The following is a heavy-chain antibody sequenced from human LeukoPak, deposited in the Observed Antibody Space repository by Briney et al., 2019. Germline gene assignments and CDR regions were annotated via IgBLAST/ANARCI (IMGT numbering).Heavy chain of an antibody. CDR2: IYHSGST. Sequence: SETLSLTCAVYGGSFSGYYWSWIRQPPEKGLEWIGYIYHSGSTYYNPSLKSRVTISVDRSKNQFSLKLSSVTAADTAVYYCARGRVAYCGGDCYSNWFDPWGQGTLVTVSS. D-gene: IGHD2-21*02. CDR3: ARGRVAYCGGDCYSNWFDP. J-gene: IGHJ5*02. CDR1: GGSFSGYY. V-gene: IGHV4-34*01.